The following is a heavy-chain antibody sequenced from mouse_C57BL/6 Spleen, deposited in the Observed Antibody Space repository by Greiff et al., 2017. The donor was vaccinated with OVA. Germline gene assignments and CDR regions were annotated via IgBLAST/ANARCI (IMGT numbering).Heavy chain of an antibody. CDR3: ARRGYYIPYWYFDV. V-gene: IGHV1-18*01. CDR2: INPNNGGT. CDR1: GYTFTDYN. J-gene: IGHJ1*03. D-gene: IGHD2-3*01. Sequence: VQLQQSGPELVKPGASVKIPCKASGYTFTDYNMDWVKQSHGKSLEWIGDINPNNGGTIYNQKFKGKATLTVDKSSSTAYMELRSLTSEDTAVYYCARRGYYIPYWYFDVWGTGTTVTVSS.